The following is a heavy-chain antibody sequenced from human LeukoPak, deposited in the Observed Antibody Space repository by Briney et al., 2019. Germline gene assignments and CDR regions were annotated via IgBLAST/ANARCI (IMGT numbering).Heavy chain of an antibody. CDR2: IKSNIDGGTT. CDR3: TTDQIVVVTDASGVPNWLDP. CDR1: GFTFSNAW. V-gene: IGHV3-15*01. J-gene: IGHJ5*02. D-gene: IGHD2-2*01. Sequence: GGSLRLSCTVSGFTFSNAWMSWVRQGPGRGLEWVGHIKSNIDGGTTDYAAPVKGRFTISRDDSKNTLYLQMNSMKTEDTAVYYCTTDQIVVVTDASGVPNWLDPWGQGTLVTVSS.